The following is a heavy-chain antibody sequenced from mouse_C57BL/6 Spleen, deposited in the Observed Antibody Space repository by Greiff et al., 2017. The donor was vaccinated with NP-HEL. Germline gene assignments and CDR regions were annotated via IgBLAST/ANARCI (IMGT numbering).Heavy chain of an antibody. J-gene: IGHJ3*01. D-gene: IGHD1-1*02. V-gene: IGHV1-26*01. CDR2: INPNNGGT. CDR3: ARRRDYGDYAWFAY. Sequence: VQLQQSGPELVKPGASVKISCKASGYTFTDYYMNWVKQSHGKSLEWIGDINPNNGGTSYNQKLKGKATLTVDKSSSTAYMELRSLTSEDSAVYYCARRRDYGDYAWFAYWGQGTLVTVSA. CDR1: GYTFTDYY.